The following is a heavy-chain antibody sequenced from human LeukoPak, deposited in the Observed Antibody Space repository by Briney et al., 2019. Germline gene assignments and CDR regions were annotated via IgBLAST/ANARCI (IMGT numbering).Heavy chain of an antibody. V-gene: IGHV3-48*03. Sequence: GGSLRLSCAASGFTFSSHEMNWVRQAPGKGLEWVSYISSSGSTIYYADSVKGRFTISRDNAKNSLYLQMNSLRAEDTAVYYCARANTIYYYGMDVWGKGTTVTVSS. CDR2: ISSSGSTI. CDR1: GFTFSSHE. J-gene: IGHJ6*04. D-gene: IGHD2-2*01. CDR3: ARANTIYYYGMDV.